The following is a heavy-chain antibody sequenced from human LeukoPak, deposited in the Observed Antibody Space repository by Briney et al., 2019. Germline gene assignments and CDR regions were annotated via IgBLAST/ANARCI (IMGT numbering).Heavy chain of an antibody. CDR1: GGSFSGYY. D-gene: IGHD5-12*01. J-gene: IGHJ4*02. V-gene: IGHV4-34*01. CDR2: INHSGST. Sequence: SETLSLTCAVYGGSFSGYYWSWIRQPPGKGLEWIGEINHSGSTNYNPSLKSRVTISVDTSKNQFSLKLSSVTAADTAVYYCAXSRRGYDYRLPFDYWGQGTLVTVSS. CDR3: AXSRRGYDYRLPFDY.